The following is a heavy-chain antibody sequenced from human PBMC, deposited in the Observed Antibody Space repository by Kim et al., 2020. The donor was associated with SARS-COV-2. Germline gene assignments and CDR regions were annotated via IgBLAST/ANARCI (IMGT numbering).Heavy chain of an antibody. CDR3: ARVSDSSGYYYVTGRFAFDY. D-gene: IGHD3-22*01. J-gene: IGHJ4*02. CDR1: GYTFTSYA. V-gene: IGHV7-4-1*02. CDR2: INTNTGNP. Sequence: ASVKVSCKASGYTFTSYAMNWVRQAPGQGLEWMGWINTNTGNPTYAQGFTGRFVFSLDTSVSTAYLQISSLKAEDTAVYYCARVSDSSGYYYVTGRFAFDYWGQGTLVTVSS.